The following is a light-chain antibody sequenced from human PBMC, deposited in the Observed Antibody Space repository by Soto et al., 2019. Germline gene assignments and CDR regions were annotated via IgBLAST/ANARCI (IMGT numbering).Light chain of an antibody. V-gene: IGKV1-33*01. CDR2: DAS. J-gene: IGKJ3*01. CDR3: QQYDNLPRT. CDR1: QDISNY. Sequence: DIQMTQSPSSLSASVGDRVTITCQASQDISNYLNGYQQKPGKAPKLLIYDASNLETGVPSRFSGSGSGTDFTFTISSLQPEDIATYYCQQYDNLPRTCGPGTKVDIK.